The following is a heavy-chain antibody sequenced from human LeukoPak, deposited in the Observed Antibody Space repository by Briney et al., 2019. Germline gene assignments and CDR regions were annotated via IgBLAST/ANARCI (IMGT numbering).Heavy chain of an antibody. J-gene: IGHJ2*01. CDR2: SYYSGST. CDR3: ARLVTITTVTTARYWYFDL. Sequence: PSETLSLTCTVSSGSISSSSYYWGWIRQPPGQGLEWIGSSYYSGSTYYNPSLKSRVTISVDTSKNQFSLKLSSVTAADTAVYFCARLVTITTVTTARYWYFDLWGRGTLVTVSS. CDR1: SGSISSSSYY. V-gene: IGHV4-39*01. D-gene: IGHD4-17*01.